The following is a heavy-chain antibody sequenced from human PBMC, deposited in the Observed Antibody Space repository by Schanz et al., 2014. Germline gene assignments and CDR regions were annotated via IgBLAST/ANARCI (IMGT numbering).Heavy chain of an antibody. D-gene: IGHD5-18*01. J-gene: IGHJ4*02. Sequence: EVQLLESGGGLVQPGGSLRLSCAASGFTFSSYAMTWVRQAPGKGLEWVIVISGSGGSTYYADSVRGRFTISRDNSKTTVYLQMNSLRAEDTAVYYCAKDAENTAMITDYFDYWGQGTLVTVSS. CDR2: ISGSGGST. CDR1: GFTFSSYA. CDR3: AKDAENTAMITDYFDY. V-gene: IGHV3-23*01.